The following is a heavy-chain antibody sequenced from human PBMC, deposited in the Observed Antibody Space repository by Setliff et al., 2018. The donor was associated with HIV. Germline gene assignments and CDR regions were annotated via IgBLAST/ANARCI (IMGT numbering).Heavy chain of an antibody. CDR1: GVTFFSTYS. CDR2: IISGSSTV. Sequence: GGSLRLSCAGSGVTFFSTYSMNWVRQAPGKGLECVAYIISGSSTVYYADSVKGRFTVSRDNAKNSLYLQMNSLRVEDTAVYYCARVRLYNTALDSWGQGTLVTVSS. D-gene: IGHD3-3*01. CDR3: ARVRLYNTALDS. J-gene: IGHJ1*01. V-gene: IGHV3-48*04.